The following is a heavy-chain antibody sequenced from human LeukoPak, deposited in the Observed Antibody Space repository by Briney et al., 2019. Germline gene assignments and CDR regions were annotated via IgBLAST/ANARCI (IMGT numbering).Heavy chain of an antibody. J-gene: IGHJ4*02. CDR1: GGSISSYY. CDR2: IYTSGST. Sequence: SETLSLTCTVSGGSISSYYWSWIRQPAGKGLEWIGRIYTSGSTNYNPSLKSRVTMSVDTSKNQFSLKLSSVTAADTAVYYCARDLLTYSSGWYDDYWGQGTLVTVSS. D-gene: IGHD6-19*01. V-gene: IGHV4-4*07. CDR3: ARDLLTYSSGWYDDY.